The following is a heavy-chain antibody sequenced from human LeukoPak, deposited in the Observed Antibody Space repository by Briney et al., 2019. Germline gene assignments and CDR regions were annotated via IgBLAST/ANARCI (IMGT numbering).Heavy chain of an antibody. J-gene: IGHJ4*02. CDR2: IRYDGSDK. Sequence: PGGSLRLSCAASGFTFSSYGMHWVRQAPGKGLEWVAFIRYDGSDKYYADSVKGRFTISRDKSKNTLYLQMSSPRVEDTAVYYCVKERAYGSGSYGFDYWGQGTLVTVSS. D-gene: IGHD3-10*01. CDR3: VKERAYGSGSYGFDY. CDR1: GFTFSSYG. V-gene: IGHV3-30*02.